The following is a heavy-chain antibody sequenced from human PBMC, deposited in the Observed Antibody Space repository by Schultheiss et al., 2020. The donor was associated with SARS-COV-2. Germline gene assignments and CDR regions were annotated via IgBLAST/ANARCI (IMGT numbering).Heavy chain of an antibody. CDR3: AKDRNYGDYGDWFDP. D-gene: IGHD4-17*01. CDR2: ISSSSSYI. J-gene: IGHJ5*02. Sequence: GGSLRLSCAASGFTFSSYAMSWVRQAPGKGLEWVSSISSSSSYIYYADSVKGRFTISRDNAKNSLYLQMNSLRAEDTAVYYCAKDRNYGDYGDWFDPWGQGTLVTVSS. V-gene: IGHV3-21*04. CDR1: GFTFSSYA.